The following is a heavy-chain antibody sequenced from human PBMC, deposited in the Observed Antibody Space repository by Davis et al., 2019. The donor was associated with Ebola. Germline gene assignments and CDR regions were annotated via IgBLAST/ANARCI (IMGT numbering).Heavy chain of an antibody. D-gene: IGHD3-10*01. CDR3: AREAEVDGSIFFLH. CDR1: GYTFTTYG. V-gene: IGHV1-18*01. Sequence: AASVKVSCKASGYTFTTYGISWVRQAPGQGLEWMGWISAYYGTTNYAQSLQGRVTMTRDISTSTAHMELRGLRSDDTAVYYCAREAEVDGSIFFLHWGQGTLVTVSS. CDR2: ISAYYGTT. J-gene: IGHJ1*01.